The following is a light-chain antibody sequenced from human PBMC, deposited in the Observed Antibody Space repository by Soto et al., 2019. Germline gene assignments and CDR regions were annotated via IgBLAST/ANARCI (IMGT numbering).Light chain of an antibody. CDR2: RDN. J-gene: IGLJ3*02. Sequence: QSVLTQPPSASGTPGQRVTISFSGSNSNIGGNYVYWYQPLPGTAPKVLIYRDNQRPSGVPDRFSGSKSGTSASLAISGLRSEDEADYYCAAWDGRLSAGVFGGGTKLTVL. V-gene: IGLV1-47*01. CDR1: NSNIGGNY. CDR3: AAWDGRLSAGV.